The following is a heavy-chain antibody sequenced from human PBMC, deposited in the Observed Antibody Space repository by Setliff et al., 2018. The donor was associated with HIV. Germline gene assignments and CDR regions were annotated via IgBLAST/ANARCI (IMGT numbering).Heavy chain of an antibody. V-gene: IGHV4-39*07. CDR3: ASGWVRQSRRFGGVIVLPPFDY. CDR2: IYYSGST. J-gene: IGHJ4*02. D-gene: IGHD3-16*02. CDR1: GGSISRSSYY. Sequence: SETLSLTCTVSGGSISRSSYYWGWIRQAPGKGLEWIGNIYYSGSTYYNPSLKSRVTTSVDTSKSQFSLRLSSVTAADTAVYYCASGWVRQSRRFGGVIVLPPFDYWGQGTLVTVSS.